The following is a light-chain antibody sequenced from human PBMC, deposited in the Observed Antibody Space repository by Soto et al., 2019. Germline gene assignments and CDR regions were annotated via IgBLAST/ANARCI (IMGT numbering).Light chain of an antibody. J-gene: IGKJ5*01. CDR1: HDISSW. CDR3: QQASSSTPT. V-gene: IGKV1-12*01. CDR2: AAS. Sequence: IRMTQSPSSLSASTGHIVTITCRAGHDISSWLAWYQKKPGKAPKIIIYAASSLQGGVPSRFRSSGSGTELTLTISSLKNEDFATYYCQQASSSTPTFGHGTRLEI.